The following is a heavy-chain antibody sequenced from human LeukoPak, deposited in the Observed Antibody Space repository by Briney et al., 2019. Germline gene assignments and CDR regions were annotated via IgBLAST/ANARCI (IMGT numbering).Heavy chain of an antibody. D-gene: IGHD3-3*02. V-gene: IGHV3-9*03. J-gene: IGHJ3*02. Sequence: PGGSLRLSCAASGFTFDDSAMHWVRQAPGKGLEWVSGISWDTNNIVYADSVKGRFTISRDNAKNSLYLQMNSLGAEDMALYYCAKDSHSGIFGVFDIWGQGTMVTVSS. CDR2: ISWDTNNI. CDR3: AKDSHSGIFGVFDI. CDR1: GFTFDDSA.